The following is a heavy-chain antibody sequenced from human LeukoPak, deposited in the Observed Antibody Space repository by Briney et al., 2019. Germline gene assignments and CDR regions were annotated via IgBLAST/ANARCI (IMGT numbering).Heavy chain of an antibody. CDR1: GLTLSNYG. J-gene: IGHJ4*02. CDR2: ISDSGGST. V-gene: IGHV3-23*01. D-gene: IGHD3/OR15-3a*01. Sequence: GGSLRLSCAVSGLTLSNYGMSWVRQAPGKGLEWVAGISDSGGSTKYADSVKGRFTISRDSPKNTLFLQMNSLRAEDTAVYFCAKRGVVIRVILVGFHKEAYYFESWGQGALVTVSS. CDR3: AKRGVVIRVILVGFHKEAYYFES.